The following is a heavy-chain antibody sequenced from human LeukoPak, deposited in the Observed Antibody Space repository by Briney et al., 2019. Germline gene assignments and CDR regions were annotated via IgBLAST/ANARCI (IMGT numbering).Heavy chain of an antibody. CDR3: ARYLKEYCSSTSCYPHAFDI. CDR1: GGSISSGGYY. Sequence: SQTLSLTCTVSGGSISSGGYYWSWIRQPPGKGLEWIGYIYHSGSTYYNPSLKSRVTISVDRSKNQFSLKLSSVTAADTAVYYCARYLKEYCSSTSCYPHAFDIWGQGTMVTVSS. J-gene: IGHJ3*02. CDR2: IYHSGST. D-gene: IGHD2-2*01. V-gene: IGHV4-30-2*01.